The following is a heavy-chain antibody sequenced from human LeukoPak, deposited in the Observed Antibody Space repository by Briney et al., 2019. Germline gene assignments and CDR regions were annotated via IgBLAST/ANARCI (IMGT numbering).Heavy chain of an antibody. J-gene: IGHJ4*02. CDR3: AREGGFYRPLDY. D-gene: IGHD6-25*01. V-gene: IGHV4-39*02. CDR2: IYYSGSA. Sequence: SETLSLTCSVSGGSISSNGYYWGWIRQPPGKGLEWIGAIYYSGSAYYNPSLKSRVTISVDTSKNQFSLKVTSVTAADTAIYYCAREGGFYRPLDYSGQGTLVTVSS. CDR1: GGSISSNGYY.